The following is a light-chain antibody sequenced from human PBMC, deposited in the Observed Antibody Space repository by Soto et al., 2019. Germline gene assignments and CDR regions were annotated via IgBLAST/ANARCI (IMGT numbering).Light chain of an antibody. CDR1: QAISNY. CDR2: DAS. J-gene: IGKJ5*01. CDR3: QQYDNLPLT. V-gene: IGKV1-33*01. Sequence: IQMTQSPSSLSASVGDRVTITCQASQAISNYLNWYQQKPGKDPKLLIYDASNLETGVPSRFSGSGSVTDFTFTISSLQPEDIATYYCQQYDNLPLTVGQGTRLEIK.